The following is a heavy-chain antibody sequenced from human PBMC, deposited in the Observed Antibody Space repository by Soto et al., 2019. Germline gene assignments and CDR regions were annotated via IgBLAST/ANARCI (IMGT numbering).Heavy chain of an antibody. D-gene: IGHD6-13*01. V-gene: IGHV3-48*02. Sequence: GGYLRLACAASGFSLRDHSMHWVRQAPGKGLEWISYIRGTTTISYADSVKDRFTISRDNAENSLYLQMNSLRDEDTAVYYCARDLSWAFDHWGQGALVTVSS. CDR3: ARDLSWAFDH. CDR1: GFSLRDHS. CDR2: IRGTTTI. J-gene: IGHJ4*01.